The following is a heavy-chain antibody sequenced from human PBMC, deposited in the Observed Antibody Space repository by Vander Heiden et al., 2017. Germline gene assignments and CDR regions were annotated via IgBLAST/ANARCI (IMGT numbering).Heavy chain of an antibody. Sequence: EVQLVESGGGLVTPGGSLRLSCAASGFTFYNAWMSWVRQAPGKGLEWVGRIKRKADGETVDYAAPVSGRFTISRDDSENTVYLHMDSLESGDTAVYYCTTMTTMNSDYWGQGTLVTVSS. D-gene: IGHD3-3*01. CDR3: TTMTTMNSDY. CDR1: GFTFYNAW. V-gene: IGHV3-15*01. J-gene: IGHJ4*02. CDR2: IKRKADGETV.